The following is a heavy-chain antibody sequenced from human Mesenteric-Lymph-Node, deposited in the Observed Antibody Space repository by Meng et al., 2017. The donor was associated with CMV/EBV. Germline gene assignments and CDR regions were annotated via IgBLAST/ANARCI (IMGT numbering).Heavy chain of an antibody. V-gene: IGHV1-2*02. CDR3: ARSASSIAARRFFDY. J-gene: IGHJ4*02. CDR2: INPNSGVT. Sequence: ASVKVSCKASGYTFTGYYMHWVRQAPGQGLEWMGWINPNSGVTNYAQKCQGRVTMTRDTSISTAYMEVSRLRSDDTAVYYCARSASSIAARRFFDYWGQGTLVTVSS. D-gene: IGHD6-6*01. CDR1: GYTFTGYY.